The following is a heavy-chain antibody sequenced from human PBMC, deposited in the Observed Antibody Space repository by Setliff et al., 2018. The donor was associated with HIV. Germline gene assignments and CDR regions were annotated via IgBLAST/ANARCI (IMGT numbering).Heavy chain of an antibody. Sequence: PSETLSLTCSVSGGSINDERYYWSWIRQPPGKGLEWIGTVYYDASTIYTPSLKNRVAISVDTSKNQFSLKLTSVTPADTAVYYCARGSYRGSGFFVRYFDFWGQGSLVTVPQ. CDR2: VYYDAST. D-gene: IGHD3-3*01. J-gene: IGHJ4*02. V-gene: IGHV4-61*01. CDR3: ARGSYRGSGFFVRYFDF. CDR1: GGSINDERYY.